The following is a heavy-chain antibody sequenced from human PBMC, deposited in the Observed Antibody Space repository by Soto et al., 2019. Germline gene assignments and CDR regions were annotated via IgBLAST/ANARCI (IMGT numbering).Heavy chain of an antibody. CDR2: IYYSGST. V-gene: IGHV4-39*01. D-gene: IGHD1-7*01. CDR1: GGSISSSSYY. Sequence: SETLSLTCTVSGGSISSSSYYWGWIRQPPGKGLEWIGSIYYSGSTYYNPSLKSRVTISVDTSKNQFSLKLSSVTAADTAVYYCARRRGGKDWNYEGSYYYYYYMDVWGKGTTVTVSS. CDR3: ARRRGGKDWNYEGSYYYYYYMDV. J-gene: IGHJ6*03.